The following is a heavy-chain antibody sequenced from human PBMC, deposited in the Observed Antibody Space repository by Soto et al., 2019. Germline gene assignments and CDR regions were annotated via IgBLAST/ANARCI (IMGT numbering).Heavy chain of an antibody. Sequence: EVQLLESGGGLVQPGGSLRLSCAASGFTFSSYVMSWVRQAPGKGLEWVSAISGSGGSTYYGDSVKGRFTISRDNSKNTLYLQMNSMRAEDKAVYYCAKVRADYYDSSGPIDYWGQGTLVTVSS. CDR3: AKVRADYYDSSGPIDY. CDR2: ISGSGGST. J-gene: IGHJ4*02. D-gene: IGHD3-22*01. V-gene: IGHV3-23*01. CDR1: GFTFSSYV.